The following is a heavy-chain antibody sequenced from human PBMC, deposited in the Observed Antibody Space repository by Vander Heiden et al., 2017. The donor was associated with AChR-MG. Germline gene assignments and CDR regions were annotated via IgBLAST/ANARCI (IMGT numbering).Heavy chain of an antibody. CDR1: GYTFTSYA. J-gene: IGHJ5*02. Sequence: QVQLVQSGAEVKKPGASVKVSCKAPGYTFTSYAMHWVRQAPGQRLEWMGWINAGNGNTKYSQKFQGRVTITRDTSASTAYMELSSLRSEDTAVYYCAREENYCGGDCYAGGFDPWGQGTLVTVSS. CDR3: AREENYCGGDCYAGGFDP. V-gene: IGHV1-3*01. D-gene: IGHD2-21*01. CDR2: INAGNGNT.